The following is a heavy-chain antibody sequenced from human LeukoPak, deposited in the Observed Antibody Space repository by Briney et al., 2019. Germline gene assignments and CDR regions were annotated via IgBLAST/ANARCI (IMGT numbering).Heavy chain of an antibody. D-gene: IGHD6-6*01. CDR2: TASRGNT. Sequence: PSETLSLTCSVSGDSIRYFYWSWIRQAAGGGLEWIGRTASRGNTDYNASLKSRVTVSVDTSKNQVSGKVISVTAADTGVDYCARGAIPAGRHDFDYWGQGTLVTVSS. CDR3: ARGAIPAGRHDFDY. CDR1: GDSIRYFY. J-gene: IGHJ4*02. V-gene: IGHV4-4*07.